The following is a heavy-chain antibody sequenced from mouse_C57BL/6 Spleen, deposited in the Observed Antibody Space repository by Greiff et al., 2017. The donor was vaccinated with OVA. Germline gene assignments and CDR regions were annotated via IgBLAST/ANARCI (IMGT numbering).Heavy chain of an antibody. CDR2: INPSSGYT. CDR3: ARYDYGSSYGY. Sequence: VQRVESGAELAKPGASVKLSCKASGYTFTSYWMHWVKQRPGQGLEWIGYINPSSGYTKYNQKFKDKATLTADKSSSTAYMQLSSLTYEDSAVYYCARYDYGSSYGYRGQGTTLTVSS. V-gene: IGHV1-7*01. J-gene: IGHJ2*01. D-gene: IGHD1-1*01. CDR1: GYTFTSYW.